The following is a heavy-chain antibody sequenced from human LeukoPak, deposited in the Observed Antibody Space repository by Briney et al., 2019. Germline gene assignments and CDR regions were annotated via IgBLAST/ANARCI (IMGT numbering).Heavy chain of an antibody. Sequence: SETLSLTCTVSGGSISSGGYYWSWIRQPPGKGLEWIGYIYHSGSTYYNPSLKSRVTISVDTSKNQFSLKLSSVTAADTAVYYCARAGLSGSGWGKTGDYWGQGTLVTVSS. D-gene: IGHD6-19*01. V-gene: IGHV4-30-2*01. CDR3: ARAGLSGSGWGKTGDY. CDR1: GGSISSGGYY. CDR2: IYHSGST. J-gene: IGHJ4*02.